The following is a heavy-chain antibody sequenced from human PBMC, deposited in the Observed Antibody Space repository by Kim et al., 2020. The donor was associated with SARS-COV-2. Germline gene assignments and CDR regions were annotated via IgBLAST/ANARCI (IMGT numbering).Heavy chain of an antibody. CDR2: IYYSGST. D-gene: IGHD1-26*01. V-gene: IGHV4-39*01. CDR1: GGSISSSSYY. J-gene: IGHJ4*02. Sequence: SETLSLTCTVSGGSISSSSYYWGWIRQPPGKGLEWIGSIYYSGSTYYNPSLKSRVTISVDTSKNQFSLKLSSMTAADTAVYYCARRDSGSYYGWGQGTLVTVSS. CDR3: ARRDSGSYYG.